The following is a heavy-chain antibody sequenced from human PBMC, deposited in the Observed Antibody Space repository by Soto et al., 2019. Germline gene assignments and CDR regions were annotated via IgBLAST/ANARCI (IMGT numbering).Heavy chain of an antibody. V-gene: IGHV4-59*01. Sequence: QVQLQESGPGLVKPSETLSLTCTVSGGSISSYYWSWIRQPPGKGLEWIGYIYYSGSTNYNPSLKSRVTISVDTSKNQFSLKLSSVTAADTAVYYCARTYGGNTFDYWGQGTLVTVS. CDR2: IYYSGST. J-gene: IGHJ4*02. CDR1: GGSISSYY. CDR3: ARTYGGNTFDY. D-gene: IGHD4-17*01.